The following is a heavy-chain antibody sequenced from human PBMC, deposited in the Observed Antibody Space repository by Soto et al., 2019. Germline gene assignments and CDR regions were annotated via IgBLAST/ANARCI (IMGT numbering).Heavy chain of an antibody. D-gene: IGHD2-15*01. V-gene: IGHV3-30-3*01. CDR1: GFTFRSYA. Sequence: QVQLVESGGGVVQPGRSLRLSCAASGFTFRSYAMHWVRQAPGKGLECVAVISYDGSNKFYRDYVKGRFTISRDNSKNTLYLQIKSLRYEDTAVYYCARGDREDIAVVIGVRPGEYGVDVWGQGTTVTVSS. CDR3: ARGDREDIAVVIGVRPGEYGVDV. J-gene: IGHJ6*02. CDR2: ISYDGSNK.